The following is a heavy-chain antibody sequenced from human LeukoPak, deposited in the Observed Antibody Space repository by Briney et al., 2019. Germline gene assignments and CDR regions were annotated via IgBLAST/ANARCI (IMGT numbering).Heavy chain of an antibody. V-gene: IGHV4-59*01. D-gene: IGHD6-19*01. CDR2: INYSGST. CDR3: ARTQEAGYRSRRYDSDYYYYMDV. Sequence: SSETLSLTCTVSGGSISTYYWSWIRQSPGKGLEWLGYINYSGSTNYNPSLKSRVTISVDTSKNQFSLKLSSVTAADTAVYFCARTQEAGYRSRRYDSDYYYYMDVWGKGTTVTISS. CDR1: GGSISTYY. J-gene: IGHJ6*03.